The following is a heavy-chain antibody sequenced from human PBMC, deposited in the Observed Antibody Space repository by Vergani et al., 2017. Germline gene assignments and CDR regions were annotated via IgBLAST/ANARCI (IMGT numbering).Heavy chain of an antibody. J-gene: IGHJ4*02. V-gene: IGHV1-69*04. CDR1: GGPFSSYA. D-gene: IGHD1-26*01. Sequence: QVQLVQSGAEVKKPGSSVKVSCKASGGPFSSYAISWVRQAPGQGLEWMGRIIPILGIANYAQKFQGRVTITADKSTSTAYMELSSLRPEDTSVYYCARDEKRELQNGDQGTLVTVSS. CDR2: IIPILGIA. CDR3: ARDEKRELQN.